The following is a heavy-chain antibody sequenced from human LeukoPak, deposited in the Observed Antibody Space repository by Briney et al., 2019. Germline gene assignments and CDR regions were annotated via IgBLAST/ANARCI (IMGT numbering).Heavy chain of an antibody. Sequence: GGSLRLSCAASGFTFSSSGMNWVRQAPGKGLEWFSAISGGGVTYYIDSVKGRFTISRDNSKNTLYLQMNSLRAEDTAVYYCAKVPPSSSWYFDYWGQGTLVTVSS. CDR1: GFTFSSSG. CDR2: ISGGGVT. CDR3: AKVPPSSSWYFDY. V-gene: IGHV3-23*01. D-gene: IGHD6-13*01. J-gene: IGHJ4*02.